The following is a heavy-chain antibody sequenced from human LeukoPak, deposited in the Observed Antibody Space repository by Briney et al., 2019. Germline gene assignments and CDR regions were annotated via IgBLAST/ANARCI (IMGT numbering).Heavy chain of an antibody. D-gene: IGHD2-2*01. V-gene: IGHV1-8*03. CDR1: GYIFTSYD. Sequence: ASVKVSCKASGYIFTSYDINWVRQATGQGLEWMGWMNHSSGNTGYAQKFQGRVTITRNTSISTAYMELSSLRSEDTAVYCCARGVHCSSTSCYGDYYYYYMDVWGKGATVTVSS. CDR3: ARGVHCSSTSCYGDYYYYYMDV. CDR2: MNHSSGNT. J-gene: IGHJ6*03.